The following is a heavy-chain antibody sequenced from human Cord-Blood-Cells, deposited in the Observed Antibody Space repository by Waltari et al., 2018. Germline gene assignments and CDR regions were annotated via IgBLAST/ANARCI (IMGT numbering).Heavy chain of an antibody. V-gene: IGHV4-59*08. CDR1: GGSISSYY. D-gene: IGHD3-22*01. Sequence: QVQLQESGPGLVKPSETLSLTCTVSGGSISSYYWSWIRQPPGKGLEWIGYIYYSGSTNYNPSRKGRVTISVDTTKNQFSLKLSSVTAADTAVYYCARRTYYYDSSGYYWFDPWGQGTLVTVSS. J-gene: IGHJ5*02. CDR2: IYYSGST. CDR3: ARRTYYYDSSGYYWFDP.